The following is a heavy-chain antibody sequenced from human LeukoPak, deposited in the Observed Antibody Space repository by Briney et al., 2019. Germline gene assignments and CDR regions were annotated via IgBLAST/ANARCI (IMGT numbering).Heavy chain of an antibody. D-gene: IGHD5-12*01. CDR1: GLIFSSHW. J-gene: IGHJ4*02. CDR2: IKDDGSEK. Sequence: PGGSLRLSCAASGLIFSSHWMSWVRQAPGKGLEWVANIKDDGSEKYYVDSVKGRFTISRDNAKNSLYLQMNSLRVEDTAVYYCARGYSGYVFYDYWGQGTLVTVSS. CDR3: ARGYSGYVFYDY. V-gene: IGHV3-7*04.